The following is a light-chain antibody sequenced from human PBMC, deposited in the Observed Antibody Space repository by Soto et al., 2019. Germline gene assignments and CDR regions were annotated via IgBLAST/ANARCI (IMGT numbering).Light chain of an antibody. CDR1: QGISSY. J-gene: IGKJ4*01. V-gene: IGKV1-8*01. CDR3: QQYYSYLLT. Sequence: AIRMTQSPSSFSASTGDRVTITCRASQGISSYLAWYQQKPGKAPKLLIYAASTLQSGVPSRFSGSGSGTDFTLTISCLQSEDFATYYCQQYYSYLLTFDGGTKVEIK. CDR2: AAS.